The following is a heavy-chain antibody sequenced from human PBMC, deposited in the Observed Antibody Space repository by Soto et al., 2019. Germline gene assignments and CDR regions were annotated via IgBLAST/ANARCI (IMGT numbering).Heavy chain of an antibody. D-gene: IGHD4-17*01. V-gene: IGHV1-24*01. CDR3: ATPYGDYVDYYYSGMDV. CDR1: GYTLTELS. CDR2: FDPEDGET. J-gene: IGHJ6*02. Sequence: ASVKVSCKVSGYTLTELSMHWVRQAPGKGLEWMGGFDPEDGETIYAQKFQGRVTMTEDTSTDTAYMELSSLRSEDTAVYYCATPYGDYVDYYYSGMDVWGQGTTVTVSS.